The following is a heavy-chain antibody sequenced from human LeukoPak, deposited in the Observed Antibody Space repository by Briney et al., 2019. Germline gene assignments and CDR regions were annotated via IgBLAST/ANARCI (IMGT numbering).Heavy chain of an antibody. J-gene: IGHJ5*02. CDR1: GGSFSGYY. Sequence: SETLSLTCAVYGGSFSGYYWSWIRQPPGKGLEWIGEINHSGSTNYNPSLKSRVTISVDTSKNQFSLKLSSVTAADTAVYYCARMINYDFWSGGNWFDPWGQGTLVTVSS. CDR3: ARMINYDFWSGGNWFDP. D-gene: IGHD3-3*01. V-gene: IGHV4-34*01. CDR2: INHSGST.